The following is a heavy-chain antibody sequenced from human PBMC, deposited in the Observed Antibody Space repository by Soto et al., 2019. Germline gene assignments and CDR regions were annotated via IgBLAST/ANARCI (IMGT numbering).Heavy chain of an antibody. CDR2: IDPSDSYT. D-gene: IGHD2-8*01. Sequence: PGESLKISCKGSGYSFTNYWINWVRQMPGKGLEWMGRIDPSDSYTNYSPSFQGHVTISTDKSISTAYLQWTSLQASDTAMYYCARLKISVIDGLDVWGQGTTVTVSS. J-gene: IGHJ6*02. V-gene: IGHV5-10-1*01. CDR3: ARLKISVIDGLDV. CDR1: GYSFTNYW.